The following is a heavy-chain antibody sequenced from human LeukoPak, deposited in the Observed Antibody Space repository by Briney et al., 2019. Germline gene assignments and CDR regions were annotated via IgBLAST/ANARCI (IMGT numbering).Heavy chain of an antibody. V-gene: IGHV1-2*02. J-gene: IGHJ6*02. D-gene: IGHD3-3*01. CDR1: GYTFTGYY. CDR3: ARDAGFLEWLVSYGMDV. Sequence: GASVKVSCKASGYTFTGYYMHWVRQAPGQGLEWTGWINPNSGGTNYAQKFQGRVTMTRDTSISTAYMELSRLRSDDTAVYYCARDAGFLEWLVSYGMDVWGQGTTVTVSS. CDR2: INPNSGGT.